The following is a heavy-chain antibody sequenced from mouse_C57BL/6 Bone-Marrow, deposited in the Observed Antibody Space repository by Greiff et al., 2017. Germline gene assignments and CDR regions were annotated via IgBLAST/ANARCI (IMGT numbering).Heavy chain of an antibody. V-gene: IGHV1-64*01. CDR3: ARNPWFAY. CDR2: IHPNSGST. CDR1: GYTFTSYW. J-gene: IGHJ3*01. Sequence: QVQLKQPGAELVKPGASVKLSCKASGYTFTSYWMHWVKQRPGQGLEWIGMIHPNSGSTNYNEKFKGKATLTAEKSSSTAYMQLSSLTSEDSAVYFCARNPWFAYWGQGTLVTVSA.